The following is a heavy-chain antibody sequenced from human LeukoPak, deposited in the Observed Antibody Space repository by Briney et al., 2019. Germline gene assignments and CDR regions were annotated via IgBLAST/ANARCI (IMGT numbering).Heavy chain of an antibody. J-gene: IGHJ4*02. CDR1: GYTFTGYY. CDR2: INPKNGGT. Sequence: ASVKVSCKASGYTFTGYYMHWVRQAPGQGLEWMGLINPKNGGTSYAQKFQGRVTMTRDTSIITAYMELSSLRSDDTAVYYCARDSRVTNGDYWGQGTLVTVSS. D-gene: IGHD3-10*01. V-gene: IGHV1-2*02. CDR3: ARDSRVTNGDY.